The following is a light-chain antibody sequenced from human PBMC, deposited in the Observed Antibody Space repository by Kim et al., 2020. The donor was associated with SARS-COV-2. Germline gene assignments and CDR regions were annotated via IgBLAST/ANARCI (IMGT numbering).Light chain of an antibody. CDR3: GTWDDGLGAPV. CDR2: DNN. CDR1: SSNIGINF. J-gene: IGLJ3*02. Sequence: GQRVTISCSGSSSNIGINFVYWYQLLPGTAPKLLIYDNNRRPSGVPDRFSGSKSGTSASLAISGLQSADEADYFCGTWDDGLGAPVFGGGTQLTVL. V-gene: IGLV1-47*01.